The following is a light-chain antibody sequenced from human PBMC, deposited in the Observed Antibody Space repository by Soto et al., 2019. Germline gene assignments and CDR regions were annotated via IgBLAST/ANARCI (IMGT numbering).Light chain of an antibody. CDR2: GAS. V-gene: IGKV3-20*01. Sequence: ESVLTQSPGTLSLSPGERATLSCRASQSGSSSYLAWYQQKPGQAPRLLIYGASIRATGIPDRFSGSGSGTDFTLTISRLEPEDFAVYYCQQYGSSPLTFGGGTKVEIK. CDR3: QQYGSSPLT. J-gene: IGKJ4*01. CDR1: QSGSSSY.